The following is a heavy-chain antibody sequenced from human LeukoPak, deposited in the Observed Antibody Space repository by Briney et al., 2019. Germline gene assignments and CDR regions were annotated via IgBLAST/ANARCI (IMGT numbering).Heavy chain of an antibody. Sequence: HGESLKISCKASGYSFTNYWIAWVRQKPGKGLEWMGIMHPGESEINYGPSFEGQVTISADTSISTAYLEWYSLKASDSAIYYCAKTIASLGSGARYFDPWGQGTMITVSS. D-gene: IGHD5/OR15-5a*01. CDR1: GYSFTNYW. CDR3: AKTIASLGSGARYFDP. V-gene: IGHV5-51*01. CDR2: MHPGESEI. J-gene: IGHJ5*02.